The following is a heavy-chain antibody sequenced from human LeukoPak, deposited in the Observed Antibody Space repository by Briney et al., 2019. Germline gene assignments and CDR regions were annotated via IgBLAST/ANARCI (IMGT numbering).Heavy chain of an antibody. CDR3: ARDNPPQYNSGWFAY. D-gene: IGHD6-19*01. V-gene: IGHV4-4*07. Sequence: SETLSLTCTVSGASISSYYWSWIRQPAGKGLEWIGRIYSSGSTNANPSLKTQITMSIDTSENQISLKLSSVTTADTAVYYCARDNPPQYNSGWFAYWGQGTLVSVSS. CDR1: GASISSYY. J-gene: IGHJ4*02. CDR2: IYSSGST.